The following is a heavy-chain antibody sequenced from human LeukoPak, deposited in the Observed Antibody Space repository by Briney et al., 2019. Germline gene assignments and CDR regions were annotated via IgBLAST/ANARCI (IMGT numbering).Heavy chain of an antibody. V-gene: IGHV4-61*02. CDR2: IYTSGST. Sequence: SETLSLTCTVSGGSISSGSYYWSWIRQPAGKGLEWIGRIYTSGSTNYNPSLKSRVTISVDTSKNQFSLKLSSVTAADTAVYYCAGTYYYDSSGYYHYSFWGQGTLVTVSS. CDR1: GGSISSGSYY. D-gene: IGHD3-22*01. CDR3: AGTYYYDSSGYYHYSF. J-gene: IGHJ4*02.